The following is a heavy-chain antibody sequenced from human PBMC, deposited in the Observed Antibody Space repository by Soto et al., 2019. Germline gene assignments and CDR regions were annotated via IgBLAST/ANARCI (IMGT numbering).Heavy chain of an antibody. V-gene: IGHV4-59*01. J-gene: IGHJ4*02. CDR1: GGSISSYY. CDR3: ARKVLASDY. Sequence: SETLSLTCTASGGSISSYYWSWIRQPPGKGLEWIGYIYYSGSTNYNPSLKSRVTISVDTSKNQFSLKLSSVTAADTAVYYCARKVLASDYWGQGTLVTVSS. CDR2: IYYSGST. D-gene: IGHD2-8*02.